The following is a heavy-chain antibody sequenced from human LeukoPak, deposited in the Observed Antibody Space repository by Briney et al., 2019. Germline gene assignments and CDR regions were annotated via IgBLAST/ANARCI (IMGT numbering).Heavy chain of an antibody. V-gene: IGHV1-69*06. CDR3: ARYSSGWNWFDP. Sequence: RASVKVSCKASGGTFSGYAISWVRQAPGQGLEWMGGIIPIFGTANYAQKFQGRVTITADKSTSTAYMELSSLRSEDTAVYYCARYSSGWNWFDPWGQGTLVTVSS. J-gene: IGHJ5*02. D-gene: IGHD6-25*01. CDR1: GGTFSGYA. CDR2: IIPIFGTA.